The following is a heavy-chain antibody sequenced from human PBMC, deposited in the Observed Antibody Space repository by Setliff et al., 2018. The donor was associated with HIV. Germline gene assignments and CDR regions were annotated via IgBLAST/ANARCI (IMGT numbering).Heavy chain of an antibody. D-gene: IGHD1-26*01. CDR1: GFTFSTYW. CDR2: IQKDGSEK. Sequence: PGESLKISCAASGFTFSTYWMSWGRQAPGKGLEWVANIQKDGSEKFYVDSVKGRFTISRDNARNSLYLQMNSLRGEDTAVYYCARITSDIGIVTNGDKYYYYYMDVWGKGTTVTVSS. V-gene: IGHV3-7*03. CDR3: ARITSDIGIVTNGDKYYYYYMDV. J-gene: IGHJ6*03.